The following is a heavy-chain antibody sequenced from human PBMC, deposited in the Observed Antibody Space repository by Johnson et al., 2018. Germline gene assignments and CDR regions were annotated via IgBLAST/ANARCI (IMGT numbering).Heavy chain of an antibody. CDR2: IWYDGSNK. CDR3: ARDGDGYDAFDI. Sequence: QVQLVESGGGVVQPGRSLRLSCAASGFTFSSYGMHWVRQAPGKGLEWVAIIWYDGSNKYYADSVQGRFTISRDNSKNTLYLQMNSLRAEDTAVYYCARDGDGYDAFDIWGQGTMVTVSS. V-gene: IGHV3-33*01. D-gene: IGHD4-17*01. CDR1: GFTFSSYG. J-gene: IGHJ3*02.